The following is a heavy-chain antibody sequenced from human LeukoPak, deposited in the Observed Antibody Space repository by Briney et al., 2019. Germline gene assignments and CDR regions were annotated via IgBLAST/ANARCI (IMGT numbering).Heavy chain of an antibody. CDR2: ISSSGSYI. D-gene: IGHD2-2*01. CDR1: GFTFSSYS. V-gene: IGHV3-21*01. CDR3: ARRISSTSCYDY. Sequence: GGSLRLSCAASGFTFSSYSMNWVRQAPGKGLEWVSSISSSGSYIYYADSVKGRFTISRDNAKNSLYLQMNSLRAEDTAVYYCARRISSTSCYDYWGQGTLVTVSS. J-gene: IGHJ4*02.